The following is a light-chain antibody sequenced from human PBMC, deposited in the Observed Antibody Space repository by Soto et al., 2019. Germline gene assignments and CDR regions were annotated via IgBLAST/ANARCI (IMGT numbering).Light chain of an antibody. V-gene: IGKV1-9*01. J-gene: IGKJ4*01. CDR3: QLLNRYPF. CDR2: AAS. CDR1: QGISSY. Sequence: IQLTQSPSSLSASVGDRVTITCRASQGISSYLAWYQQKPGKAPKLLIYAASTLQSGVPSRFSGSGSGTEFTLTISSLQPEDFATYYWQLLNRYPFFGGGTKVEIK.